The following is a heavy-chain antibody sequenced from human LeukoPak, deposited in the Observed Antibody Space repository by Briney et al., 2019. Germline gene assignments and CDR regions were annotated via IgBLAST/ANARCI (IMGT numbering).Heavy chain of an antibody. CDR1: GGSISSGSYY. CDR3: ARAHWNHDAFDI. CDR2: IYTSGST. V-gene: IGHV4-61*02. J-gene: IGHJ3*02. D-gene: IGHD1-1*01. Sequence: PSETLSLTCTVSGGSISSGSYYWSWIRQPAGKGLEWIGRIYTSGSTNYNPSLKSRVTISVDTSKNQFSLKLSSVTAADTAVYYCARAHWNHDAFDIWGQGTMVTVSS.